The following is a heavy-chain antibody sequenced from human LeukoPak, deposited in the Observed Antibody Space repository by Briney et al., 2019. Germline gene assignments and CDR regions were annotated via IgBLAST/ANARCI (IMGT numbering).Heavy chain of an antibody. CDR2: ISSNGGST. CDR3: ARDPSALLTPYFGY. Sequence: GGSLRLSCAASGFTFSSYAMHWVRQAPGKGLEYVSAISSNGGSTYYANSVKGRFTISRDNSKSTLYLQMGSLRAEDMAVYYCARDPSALLTPYFGYWGQGTLVTVSS. D-gene: IGHD2-15*01. V-gene: IGHV3-64*01. CDR1: GFTFSSYA. J-gene: IGHJ4*02.